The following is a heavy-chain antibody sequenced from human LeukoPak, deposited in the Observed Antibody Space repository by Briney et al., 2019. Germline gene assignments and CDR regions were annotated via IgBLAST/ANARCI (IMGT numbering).Heavy chain of an antibody. CDR2: IYRAGGT. J-gene: IGHJ4*02. CDR1: GFSFSSYA. V-gene: IGHV3-66*04. D-gene: IGHD2-15*01. CDR3: ARRVED. Sequence: GGSLRLSCAASGFSFSSYAMSWARQAPGKGLEWVAVIYRAGGTHYADAVKGRFTISRDNSNNMVYLQMNSLRAEDTAVYFCARRVEDWGQGTLVTVSS.